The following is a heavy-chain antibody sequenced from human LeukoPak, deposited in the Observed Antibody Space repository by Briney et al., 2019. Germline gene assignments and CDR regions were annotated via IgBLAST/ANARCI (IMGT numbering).Heavy chain of an antibody. CDR1: GYTFTSYD. J-gene: IGHJ4*02. D-gene: IGHD3-16*01. CDR2: MNPISGNT. CDR3: ARSVRGGEIDY. Sequence: ASVTVSCKASGYTFTSYDINWVRQAAGQGLEGMGWMNPISGNTGFGQKFQGRVTMTRNPSISTAYMELGSLRSEDTAVYYCARSVRGGEIDYWGQGTLVTVSS. V-gene: IGHV1-8*01.